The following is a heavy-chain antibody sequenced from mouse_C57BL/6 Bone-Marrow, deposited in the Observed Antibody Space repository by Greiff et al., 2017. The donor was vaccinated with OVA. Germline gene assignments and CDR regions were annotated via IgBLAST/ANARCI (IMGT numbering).Heavy chain of an antibody. Sequence: VQLQQSGTVLARPGASVKMSCKTSGYTFTSYWMHWVKQRPGQGLEWIGAIYPGTSDTSYNQKFKGKAKLTAVTSASTAYMELSSLTNEDSAVYYCTRGTIYYDYDDYWGQGTTLTVSS. D-gene: IGHD2-4*01. J-gene: IGHJ2*01. CDR3: TRGTIYYDYDDY. V-gene: IGHV1-5*01. CDR2: IYPGTSDT. CDR1: GYTFTSYW.